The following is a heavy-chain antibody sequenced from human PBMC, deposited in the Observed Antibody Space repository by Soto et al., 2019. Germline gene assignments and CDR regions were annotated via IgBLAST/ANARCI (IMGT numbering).Heavy chain of an antibody. Sequence: PGGSLRLSCAASGFTFDDYAMHWVRQAPGKGLEWVSGISWNSGSIGYADSVKGRFTISRDNAKNSLYLQMNSLRAEDTALYYCAKDKGSRNPLAFDIWGQGTMVTVSS. J-gene: IGHJ3*02. V-gene: IGHV3-9*01. CDR1: GFTFDDYA. CDR3: AKDKGSRNPLAFDI. D-gene: IGHD2-15*01. CDR2: ISWNSGSI.